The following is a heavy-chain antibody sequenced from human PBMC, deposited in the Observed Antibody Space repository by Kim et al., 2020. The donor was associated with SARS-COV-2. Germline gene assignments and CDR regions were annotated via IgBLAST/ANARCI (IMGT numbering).Heavy chain of an antibody. CDR1: GFTFSSYA. CDR2: ISGSGGST. Sequence: GGSLRLSCAASGFTFSSYAMSWVRQAPGKGLEWVSAISGSGGSTYYADSVKGRFTISRDNSKNTLYLQMNSLRAEDTAVYYCAKDPTPVVVVVNWGEWFDPWGQGTLVTVSS. J-gene: IGHJ5*02. D-gene: IGHD2-15*01. CDR3: AKDPTPVVVVVNWGEWFDP. V-gene: IGHV3-23*01.